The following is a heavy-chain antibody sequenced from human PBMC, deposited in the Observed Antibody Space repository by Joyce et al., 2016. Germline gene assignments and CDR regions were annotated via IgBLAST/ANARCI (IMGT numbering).Heavy chain of an antibody. CDR1: GITIMRGY. V-gene: IGHV3-66*01. J-gene: IGHJ4*02. CDR2: IFGDGRT. CDR3: ARVANVASAGYDY. D-gene: IGHD6-13*01. Sequence: VELVESGGGFFKPGESLRLSCSASGITIMRGYMAWGRQPPGKGLDWVASIFGDGRTYLGDSVKGGCSISRDKSKNTFSLQMKSLTVGDTGFYYCARVANVASAGYDYWGPGTLVSVSS.